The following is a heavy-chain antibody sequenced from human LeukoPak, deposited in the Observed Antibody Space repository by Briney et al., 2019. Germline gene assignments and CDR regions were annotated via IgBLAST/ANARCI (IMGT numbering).Heavy chain of an antibody. CDR3: AKDIGWELLHTRFDY. CDR2: ISYDGSNK. V-gene: IGHV3-30*18. CDR1: GFTFSSYG. D-gene: IGHD1-26*01. Sequence: GGSLRLSCAASGFTFSSYGMHWVRQAPGKGLEWVAVISYDGSNKYYADSVKGRFTISRENSKNTLYLQMNRLRAEDTALYYCAKDIGWELLHTRFDYWGQGTLVTVSS. J-gene: IGHJ4*02.